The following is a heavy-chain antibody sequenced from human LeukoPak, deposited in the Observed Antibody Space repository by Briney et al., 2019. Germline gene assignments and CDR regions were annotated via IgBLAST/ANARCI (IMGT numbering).Heavy chain of an antibody. CDR3: ARHSTGPGLVMKRKGPQFDY. CDR2: IYYSGST. V-gene: IGHV4-59*08. Sequence: SETLSLTCTVSGGSISSYYWSWIRQPPGKGLEWIGYIYYSGSTNYNPSLKSRVTISVDTSKNRFSLKLSSVTAADTAVYYCARHSTGPGLVMKRKGPQFDYWGQGTLVTVSS. D-gene: IGHD3-16*01. J-gene: IGHJ4*02. CDR1: GGSISSYY.